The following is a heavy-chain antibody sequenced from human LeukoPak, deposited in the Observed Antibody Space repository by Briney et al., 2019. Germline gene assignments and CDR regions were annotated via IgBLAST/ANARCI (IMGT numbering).Heavy chain of an antibody. D-gene: IGHD5-18*01. Sequence: PSETLSLTCSVSGDSINSSSYYWGWIRQPPGKGLEWIGSIFYSGNTYYNPSLKSRVTISIDTSKNQFSLKLSSVTAADTAVYYCARGLKRSYGYYYYYYYMDVWGKGTTVTVSS. CDR1: GDSINSSSYY. J-gene: IGHJ6*03. CDR2: IFYSGNT. CDR3: ARGLKRSYGYYYYYYYMDV. V-gene: IGHV4-39*07.